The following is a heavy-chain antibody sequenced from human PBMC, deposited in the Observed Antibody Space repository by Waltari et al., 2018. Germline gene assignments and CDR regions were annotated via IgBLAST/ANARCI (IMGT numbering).Heavy chain of an antibody. V-gene: IGHV3-23*01. J-gene: IGHJ4*02. Sequence: EVQLLESGGGLVQPGGSLRLSCSAAGFTFSSQAMSWVRQAPGKGLEWVSTITNGDGDTYYADSVKGRFTMSRDNSMNTLYLRMNSLRVEDTAIYYCARNQYWAFDYWGQGTLVTVSS. CDR3: ARNQYWAFDY. CDR2: ITNGDGDT. CDR1: GFTFSSQA. D-gene: IGHD2-15*01.